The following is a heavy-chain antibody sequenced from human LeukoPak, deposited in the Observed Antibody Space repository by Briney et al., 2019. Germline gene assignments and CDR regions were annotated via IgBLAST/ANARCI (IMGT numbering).Heavy chain of an antibody. CDR3: ASHLISSIAARS. CDR2: ISYDGSNK. D-gene: IGHD6-6*01. V-gene: IGHV3-30-3*01. Sequence: GGSLRLSCAASGFTFSSYAMRWVRQAPGKGLEWVAVISYDGSNKYYADSVKGRFTISRDNSKNTLYLQMNSLRAEDTAVYYCASHLISSIAARSWGQGTLVTVSS. J-gene: IGHJ5*02. CDR1: GFTFSSYA.